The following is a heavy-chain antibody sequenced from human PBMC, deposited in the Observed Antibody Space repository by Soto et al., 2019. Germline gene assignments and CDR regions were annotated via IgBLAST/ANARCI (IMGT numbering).Heavy chain of an antibody. CDR1: GYTFTSYY. CDR2: INPSGGST. Sequence: GASVKVSCKASGYTFTSYYMHWVRQAPGQGLEWMGIINPSGGSTSYAQKFQGRVTMTRDTSTSTVYMELSSLRSEDTAVYYCAKEKISTSCCNWFDPWGQGTLVTVSS. CDR3: AKEKISTSCCNWFDP. D-gene: IGHD2-2*01. J-gene: IGHJ5*02. V-gene: IGHV1-46*01.